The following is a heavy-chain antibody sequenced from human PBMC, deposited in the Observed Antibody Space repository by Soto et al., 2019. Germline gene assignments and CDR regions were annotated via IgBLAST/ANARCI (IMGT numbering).Heavy chain of an antibody. CDR1: GFTFSSYG. CDR2: IWYDGSNK. CDR3: ARLTSGSSSEGYYYGMDV. V-gene: IGHV3-33*01. D-gene: IGHD6-6*01. J-gene: IGHJ6*02. Sequence: GGSLRLSCAASGFTFSSYGMHWVRQAPGKGLEWVAVIWYDGSNKYYADSVKGRFTISRDNAKNTLYLQMNSLRAEDTAAYYYARLTSGSSSEGYYYGMDVWGQGTTVTVSS.